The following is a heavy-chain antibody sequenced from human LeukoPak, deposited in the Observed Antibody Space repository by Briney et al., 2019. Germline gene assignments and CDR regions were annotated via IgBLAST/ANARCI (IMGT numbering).Heavy chain of an antibody. CDR1: GFTFTTFW. CDR2: IKQDGTEK. V-gene: IGHV3-7*01. Sequence: PGESLRLSCAASGFTFTTFWMRCGRQAPGQGLEWVANIKQDGTEKKYVDSVNGRFTISRDNAKHSPYLQMNSLRAQDTAVYYCARRRRLIENCSGGSCYYYYMDVWGKGTTVTVSS. CDR3: ARRRRLIENCSGGSCYYYYMDV. D-gene: IGHD2-15*01. J-gene: IGHJ6*03.